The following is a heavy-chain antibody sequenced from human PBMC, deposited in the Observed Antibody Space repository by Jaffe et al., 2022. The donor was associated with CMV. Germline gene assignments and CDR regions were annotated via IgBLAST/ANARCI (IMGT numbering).Heavy chain of an antibody. CDR1: DDILIGYY. J-gene: IGHJ6*02. V-gene: IGHV4-59*12. D-gene: IGHD3-16*02. Sequence: QVQLQESGPGLVKPSETLSLRCTVSDDILIGYYWGWIRQPPGKRLEWIGYFSYTGTTNYNPSLMGRVGLSIDTSKKEVSLTLASVTAADTAVYYCARGGGYSHRYNFYAMDVWGQGTTVTVSS. CDR3: ARGGGYSHRYNFYAMDV. CDR2: FSYTGTT.